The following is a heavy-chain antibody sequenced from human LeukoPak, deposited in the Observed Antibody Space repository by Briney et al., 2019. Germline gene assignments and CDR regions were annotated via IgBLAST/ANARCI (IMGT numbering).Heavy chain of an antibody. CDR1: GFTFSSYG. D-gene: IGHD7-27*01. Sequence: GGSLRLSCAASGFTFSSYGMHWVRQAPGKGLEWVAFIRYDGSNKYYADSVKGRFTISRDNSKNTLYLQMNSLRAEDTAVYYCAKDAGVAPGAFDIWGQGTTVTVSS. J-gene: IGHJ3*02. V-gene: IGHV3-30*02. CDR3: AKDAGVAPGAFDI. CDR2: IRYDGSNK.